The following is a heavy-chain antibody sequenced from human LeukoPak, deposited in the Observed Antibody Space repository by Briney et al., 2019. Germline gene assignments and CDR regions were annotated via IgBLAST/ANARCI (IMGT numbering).Heavy chain of an antibody. CDR2: IWYDGSNK. D-gene: IGHD5-12*01. CDR3: AKAGGYDCDY. CDR1: GFTFSSYG. V-gene: IGHV3-33*06. Sequence: PGRSLRLSCAASGFTFSSYGMHWVRQAPGKWLEWVAVIWYDGSNKYYADSVKGRFTISRDNSKNTLYLQMNSLRAEDTAVYYCAKAGGYDCDYWGQGTLVTVFS. J-gene: IGHJ4*02.